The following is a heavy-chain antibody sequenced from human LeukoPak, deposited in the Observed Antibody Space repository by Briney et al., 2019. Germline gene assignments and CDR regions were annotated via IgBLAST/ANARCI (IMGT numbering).Heavy chain of an antibody. CDR2: IYYSGST. V-gene: IGHV4-59*12. Sequence: PSETLSLTCTVSGGSISSYYWSWIRQPPGKGLEWIGYIYYSGSTNYNPSLKSRVTISVDTSKNQFSLKLSSVTAADTAVYYCARGRFLEWYPFDYWGQGTLVTVSS. J-gene: IGHJ4*02. CDR1: GGSISSYY. D-gene: IGHD3-3*01. CDR3: ARGRFLEWYPFDY.